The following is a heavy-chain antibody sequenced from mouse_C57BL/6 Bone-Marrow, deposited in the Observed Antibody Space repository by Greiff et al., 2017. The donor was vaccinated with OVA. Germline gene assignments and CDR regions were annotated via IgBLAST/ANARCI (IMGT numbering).Heavy chain of an antibody. CDR3: ARPTGNYFDY. CDR1: GFTFSDYG. V-gene: IGHV5-17*01. CDR2: ISSGSSTI. D-gene: IGHD4-1*02. J-gene: IGHJ2*01. Sequence: EVHLVESGGGLVKPGGSRKLSCAASGFTFSDYGMHWVRQAPEKGLEWVAYISSGSSTIYYADTVKGRFTISRDNAKNTLFLQMTSLRSEDTAMYYCARPTGNYFDYWGQGTTLTVSS.